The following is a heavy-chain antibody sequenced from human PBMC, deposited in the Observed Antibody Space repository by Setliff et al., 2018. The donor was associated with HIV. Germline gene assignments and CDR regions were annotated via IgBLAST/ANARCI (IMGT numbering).Heavy chain of an antibody. CDR3: ATDDYNGDSFDN. CDR2: ISPKYGGT. CDR1: GYSFSDYY. D-gene: IGHD4-4*01. V-gene: IGHV1-2*02. J-gene: IGHJ4*02. Sequence: ASVKVSCKASGYSFSDYYIHWVRQAPGHGFQWMGWISPKYGGTNYAQNFQGRVTMTRDTSISTAYMEVSNLRSDDTAVYYCATDDYNGDSFDNWGQGTLVTVSS.